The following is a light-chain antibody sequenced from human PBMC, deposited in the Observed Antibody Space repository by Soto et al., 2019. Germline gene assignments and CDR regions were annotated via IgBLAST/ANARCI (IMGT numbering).Light chain of an antibody. CDR3: AAWDDSLNGYV. V-gene: IGLV1-44*01. CDR1: SSTIESNT. Sequence: QCLLAQPPSASGTPGQRLATSSSRSSSTIESNTVVWYQLLPGTAPKLLIDNKNQRPSGVPDRFSGSKAGTSDSLAISGLQSEDEADYYCAAWDDSLNGYVFGTGT. CDR2: NKN. J-gene: IGLJ1*01.